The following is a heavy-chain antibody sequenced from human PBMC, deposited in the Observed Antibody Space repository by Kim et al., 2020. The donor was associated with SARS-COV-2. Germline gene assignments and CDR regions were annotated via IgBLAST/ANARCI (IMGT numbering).Heavy chain of an antibody. CDR3: ASHYCSVTTCYWSDYYYGMDV. CDR1: GFTFSSYA. J-gene: IGHJ6*02. D-gene: IGHD2-2*01. V-gene: IGHV3-30*03. CDR2: ISYDGSNK. Sequence: GGSLRLSCAASGFTFSSYAMHWVRQAPGKGLEWVAVISYDGSNKYYVDSVKGRFTISRDNSKNTLYLQMKSLRAEDTAVYYCASHYCSVTTCYWSDYYYGMDVWGQGTTVTVSS.